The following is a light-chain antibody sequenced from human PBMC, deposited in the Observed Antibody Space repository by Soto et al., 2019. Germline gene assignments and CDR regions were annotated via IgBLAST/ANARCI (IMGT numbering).Light chain of an antibody. CDR2: GAS. Sequence: DIQMTQSPSSVSASVGDRVTITCRASQDIRSYLAWYQQKPGKAPNLLIFGASNLQSGVPSRFSGSGSGTHFTLPISSLQPEDFATYHCQQPSSYPITFGPGTRLDI. V-gene: IGKV1-12*01. CDR3: QQPSSYPIT. CDR1: QDIRSY. J-gene: IGKJ5*01.